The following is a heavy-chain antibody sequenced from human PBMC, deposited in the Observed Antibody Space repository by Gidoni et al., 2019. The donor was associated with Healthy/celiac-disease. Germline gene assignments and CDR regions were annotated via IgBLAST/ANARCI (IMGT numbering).Heavy chain of an antibody. D-gene: IGHD6-13*01. Sequence: QVQLVQSGAAVTTPGASVKVSCKASGYTFTGYYMHWVRQAPGQGLEWMGWINPNSGGTNYAQKFQGWVTMTRDTSISTAYMELSRLRSDDTAVYYCARVSSWSNDAFDIWGQGTMVTVSS. CDR2: INPNSGGT. J-gene: IGHJ3*02. CDR1: GYTFTGYY. V-gene: IGHV1-2*04. CDR3: ARVSSWSNDAFDI.